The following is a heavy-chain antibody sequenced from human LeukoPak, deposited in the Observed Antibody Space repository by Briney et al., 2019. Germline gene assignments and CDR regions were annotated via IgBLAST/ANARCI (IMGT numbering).Heavy chain of an antibody. J-gene: IGHJ4*02. Sequence: GGSLRLSCAASGFTFDDYAMHWVRQAPGQGLVWVPRIKGDGISTNYADSVKGRFTISRDIAKNTLYLQMNSLRAEDTGVYYCAKDHYWSIDYWGRGTLVTVSS. D-gene: IGHD3-3*01. V-gene: IGHV3-74*01. CDR3: AKDHYWSIDY. CDR1: GFTFDDYA. CDR2: IKGDGIST.